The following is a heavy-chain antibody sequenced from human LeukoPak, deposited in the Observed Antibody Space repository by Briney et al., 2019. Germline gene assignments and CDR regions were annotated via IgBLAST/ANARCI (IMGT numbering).Heavy chain of an antibody. V-gene: IGHV4-4*02. J-gene: IGHJ4*02. CDR1: GDSINSLDL. D-gene: IGHD3-22*01. CDR2: MYLSGTT. Sequence: SETLSLTRTVSGDSINSLDLWSWVRQPPGKGLEWIGEMYLSGTTHSNPSVKSRVTISIDKSKNQFFLNLSSVTAADTAVYYCAGLVGRYSSGLYYYYFDYWGQGTLVTVSS. CDR3: AGLVGRYSSGLYYYYFDY.